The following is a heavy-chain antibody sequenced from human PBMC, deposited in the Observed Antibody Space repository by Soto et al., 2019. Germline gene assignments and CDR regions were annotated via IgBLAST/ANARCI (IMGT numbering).Heavy chain of an antibody. CDR2: ISGSGGST. V-gene: IGHV3-23*04. Sequence: VQLVESGGGLVQPGGSLRLSCAASGFTFSSYAMSWVRQAPGKGLEWVSAISGSGGSTYYADSVKGRFTISRDNSKNTLYLQMNSLRAEDTAVYYCAKAASGGIQLWPGGYFDYWGQGTLVTVSS. D-gene: IGHD5-18*01. CDR3: AKAASGGIQLWPGGYFDY. J-gene: IGHJ4*02. CDR1: GFTFSSYA.